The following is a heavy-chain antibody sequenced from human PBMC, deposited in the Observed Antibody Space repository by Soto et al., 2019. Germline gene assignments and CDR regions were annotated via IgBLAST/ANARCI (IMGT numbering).Heavy chain of an antibody. J-gene: IGHJ6*02. CDR1: GGTFSSYA. Sequence: QVQLVQSGAEVKKPGSSVKVSCKASGGTFSSYAISWVRQAPGQGLEWMGGIIPIFGTANYAQKFQGRVTITADESTCTAYLELRRLRYEETAVYYCARPVTAAGYYYGMDVWGQGTTVTVSS. V-gene: IGHV1-69*12. CDR3: ARPVTAAGYYYGMDV. CDR2: IIPIFGTA. D-gene: IGHD2-2*01.